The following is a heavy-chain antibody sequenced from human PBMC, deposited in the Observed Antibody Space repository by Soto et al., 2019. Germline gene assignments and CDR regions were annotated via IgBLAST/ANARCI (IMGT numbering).Heavy chain of an antibody. CDR2: IYYCGST. CDR1: GGSISSGEYY. Sequence: PSETLSLTCTVSGGSISSGEYYLRWIRPPPGKGLEWIGYIYYCGSTYYNPSLERRVTISVDTSKNQFSLKLSSVTAADTAVYYCARDRRYSGYEPPDYWGQGTLVTV. V-gene: IGHV4-30-4*01. J-gene: IGHJ4*02. D-gene: IGHD5-12*01. CDR3: ARDRRYSGYEPPDY.